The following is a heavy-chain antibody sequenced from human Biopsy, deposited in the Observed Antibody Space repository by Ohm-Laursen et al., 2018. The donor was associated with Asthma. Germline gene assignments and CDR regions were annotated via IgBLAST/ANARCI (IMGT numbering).Heavy chain of an antibody. CDR2: IMTVFGTT. Sequence: GSSVKVSCKISGYSLTDLSMHWVRQAPGQGLGWLGGIMTVFGTTNYAQKFQGRVTITADESTSTAYMEATSLRSEDTAIYYCARCQVGYSSGWSLLLKKIYYSGMDVWGQGTAVTVSS. V-gene: IGHV1-69*01. CDR3: ARCQVGYSSGWSLLLKKIYYSGMDV. D-gene: IGHD6-19*01. CDR1: GYSLTDLS. J-gene: IGHJ6*02.